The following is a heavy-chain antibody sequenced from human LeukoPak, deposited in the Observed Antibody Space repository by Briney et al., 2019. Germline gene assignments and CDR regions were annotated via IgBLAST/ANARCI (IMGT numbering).Heavy chain of an antibody. Sequence: ASETLSLTCTVSGGSISSGGYYWSWIRQPPGKGLEWIGYIYHSGSTYYNPSLKSRVTISVDRSKNQFSLKLSSVTAADTAVYYCARGGGYSYGYFDYWGQGTLVTVSS. CDR1: GGSISSGGYY. J-gene: IGHJ4*02. CDR3: ARGGGYSYGYFDY. D-gene: IGHD5-18*01. V-gene: IGHV4-30-2*01. CDR2: IYHSGST.